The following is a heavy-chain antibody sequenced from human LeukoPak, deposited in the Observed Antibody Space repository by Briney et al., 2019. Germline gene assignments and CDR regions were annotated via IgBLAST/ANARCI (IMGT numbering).Heavy chain of an antibody. CDR2: IIPIFGTA. CDR1: GGTFSSYA. Sequence: EASVKVSCKASGGTFSSYAISWVRQAPGQGLEWMGGIIPIFGTANYAQKFQGRVTITADESTSTVYMELSSLRSEDTAVYYCARVLVGAIWFDPWGQGTLVTVSS. CDR3: ARVLVGAIWFDP. J-gene: IGHJ5*02. D-gene: IGHD1-26*01. V-gene: IGHV1-69*13.